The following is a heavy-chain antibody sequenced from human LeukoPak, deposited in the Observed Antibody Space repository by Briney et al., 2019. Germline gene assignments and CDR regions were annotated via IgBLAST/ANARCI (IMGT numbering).Heavy chain of an antibody. CDR2: IQSKTDGGTT. D-gene: IGHD2-21*02. CDR3: TTDLVVVTASPN. Sequence: GGSLRLSCAASGFTFSSYSLNWVRQAPGKGLEWIGRIQSKTDGGTTDYAAPVKDRFTISRDDSRNTLYLQMNSLKTEDTAVYYCTTDLVVVTASPNWGQGTLVTVSS. V-gene: IGHV3-15*01. CDR1: GFTFSSYS. J-gene: IGHJ4*02.